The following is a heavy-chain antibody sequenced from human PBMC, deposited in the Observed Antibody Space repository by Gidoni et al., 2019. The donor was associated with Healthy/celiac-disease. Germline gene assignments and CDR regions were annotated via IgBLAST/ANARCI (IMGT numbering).Heavy chain of an antibody. D-gene: IGHD1-26*01. J-gene: IGHJ4*02. V-gene: IGHV3-30-3*01. Sequence: QVQLVESGGGVVQPGRSLRLSCAASGFTFSSYAMHWVRQAPGKGLAWVAVISYDGSNKYYADSVKGRFTISRDNSKNTLYLQMNSLRAEDTAVYYCASVFDSASDYWGQGTLVTVSS. CDR3: ASVFDSASDY. CDR2: ISYDGSNK. CDR1: GFTFSSYA.